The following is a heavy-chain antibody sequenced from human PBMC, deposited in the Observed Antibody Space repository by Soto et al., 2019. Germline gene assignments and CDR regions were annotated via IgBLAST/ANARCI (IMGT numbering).Heavy chain of an antibody. J-gene: IGHJ4*02. Sequence: QVQLQESGPGLVKPSQTLSLTCTVSGGSISSGGYYWTLIRQHPGKGLEWLRYIYYSGSTYYKPSLKSRVTTSVDPSKNQFSLKLSSGTAADTAVYYCAGEPSLWGQGNLVTVSS. CDR1: GGSISSGGYY. V-gene: IGHV4-31*03. CDR3: AGEPSL. CDR2: IYYSGST.